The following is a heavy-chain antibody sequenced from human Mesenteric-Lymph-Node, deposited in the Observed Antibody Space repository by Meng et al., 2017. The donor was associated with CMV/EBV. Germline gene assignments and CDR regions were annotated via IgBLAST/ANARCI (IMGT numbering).Heavy chain of an antibody. V-gene: IGHV4-39*01. CDR1: GDSISSFYY. CDR2: VHYTGST. CDR3: ARPFPSWQSPRLDPFGA. J-gene: IGHJ5*02. Sequence: QLPLREAGPGQVKPSETLSLTCTVSGDSISSFYYWGWIRQPPGRGLEWIGSVHYTGSTYYSPSLKSRVTMSVDTSKNQFSLRLTSVTAADTAVYYCARPFPSWQSPRLDPFGAWGQGTLVTVS. D-gene: IGHD6-19*01.